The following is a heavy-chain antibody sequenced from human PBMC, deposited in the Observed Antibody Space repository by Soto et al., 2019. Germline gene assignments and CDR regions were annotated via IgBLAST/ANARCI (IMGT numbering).Heavy chain of an antibody. CDR3: ARGGVGYCSSTSCSKSSYYYYGMDV. Sequence: GASVKVSCKASGYTFTSYGISWVRQAPGQGLEWMGWISAYNGNTNYAQKLQGRVTMTTDTSTSTAYMELRSLRSDVTAVYYCARGGVGYCSSTSCSKSSYYYYGMDVWGQGTTVTVSS. CDR1: GYTFTSYG. CDR2: ISAYNGNT. D-gene: IGHD2-2*01. J-gene: IGHJ6*02. V-gene: IGHV1-18*04.